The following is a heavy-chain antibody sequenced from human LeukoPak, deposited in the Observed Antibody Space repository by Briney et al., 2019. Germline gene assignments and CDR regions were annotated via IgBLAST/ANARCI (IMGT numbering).Heavy chain of an antibody. Sequence: SETLSLTCAVYGGSFSGYYWSWIRQPPGKGLEWIGEINHSGSTNYNPSLKSRVTISVDTSKNQFSLKLSSVTAADTAVYYCARRPRGGIAVSNWFDPWGQGTLVTVSS. CDR3: ARRPRGGIAVSNWFDP. D-gene: IGHD6-19*01. CDR2: INHSGST. V-gene: IGHV4-34*01. CDR1: GGSFSGYY. J-gene: IGHJ5*02.